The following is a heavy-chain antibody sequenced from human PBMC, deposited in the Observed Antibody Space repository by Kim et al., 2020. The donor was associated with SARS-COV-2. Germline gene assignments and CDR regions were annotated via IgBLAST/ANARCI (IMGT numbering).Heavy chain of an antibody. CDR3: AKENSGSLYGMAA. V-gene: IGHV3-74*01. CDR1: GFIFDNSW. Sequence: GGSLRLSCAASGFIFDNSWMHWVRQAPGKGLVWVSHINSDGSSTNYADSVKGRFTISRDNAKNALYLQMDSLRDEDTAVYYCAKENSGSLYGMAAWGQG. CDR2: INSDGSST. D-gene: IGHD2-15*01. J-gene: IGHJ6*02.